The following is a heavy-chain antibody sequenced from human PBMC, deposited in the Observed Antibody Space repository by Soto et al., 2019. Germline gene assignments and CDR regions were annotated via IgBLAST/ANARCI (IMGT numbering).Heavy chain of an antibody. V-gene: IGHV4-39*01. CDR1: GGSVSSNSYS. CDR3: ARLNGYCVSTNCHGYYGMDV. J-gene: IGHJ6*02. D-gene: IGHD2-2*03. CDR2: IYSSENT. Sequence: QLQLQESGPGLVKPSETLSLTCTVSGGSVSSNSYSWGWIRQSPGKVLEWIGTIYSSENTYYNPSLLSRVTISVDTSKNEFSLRLGSVSAADTAVYYCARLNGYCVSTNCHGYYGMDVWGQGITVTVSS.